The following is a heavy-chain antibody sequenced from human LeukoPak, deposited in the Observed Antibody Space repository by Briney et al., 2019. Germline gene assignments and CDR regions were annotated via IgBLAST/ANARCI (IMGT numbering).Heavy chain of an antibody. CDR2: IYSGGST. CDR1: GFTVSSNY. J-gene: IGHJ4*02. Sequence: HAGGSLRLSCAASGFTVSSNYMSWVRQAPGKGLEWVSVIYSGGSTYYADSVKGRFTISRDNSKNTLYLQMNSLRAKDTAVYYCARAAKRIYGDYDYWGQGTLVTVSS. V-gene: IGHV3-53*01. D-gene: IGHD4-17*01. CDR3: ARAAKRIYGDYDY.